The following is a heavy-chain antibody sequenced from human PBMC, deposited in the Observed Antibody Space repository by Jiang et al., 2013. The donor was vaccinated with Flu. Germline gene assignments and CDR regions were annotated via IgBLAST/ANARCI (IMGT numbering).Heavy chain of an antibody. D-gene: IGHD3-22*01. CDR2: ISAYNGNT. Sequence: SVKVSCKASGYTFTSYGISWVRQAPGQGLEWMGWISAYNGNTNYAQKLQGRVTMTTDTSTSTAYMELRSLRSDDTAVYYCARVDYYDSSGTWGYWGQGTLVTVSS. V-gene: IGHV1-18*04. CDR3: ARVDYYDSSGTWGY. CDR1: GYTFTSYG. J-gene: IGHJ4*02.